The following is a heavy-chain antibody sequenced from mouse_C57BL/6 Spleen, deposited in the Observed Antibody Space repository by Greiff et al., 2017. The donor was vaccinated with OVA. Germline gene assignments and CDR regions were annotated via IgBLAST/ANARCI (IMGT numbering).Heavy chain of an antibody. J-gene: IGHJ1*03. CDR1: GYTFTDYY. V-gene: IGHV1-26*01. CDR3: ARSYYSNWYFDV. Sequence: EVQLQQSGPELVKPGASVKISCKASGYTFTDYYMNWVKQSHGKSLEWIGDINPNNGGTSYNQKFKGKATLTVDKSSSTAYMELRSLTSEDSAVYYCARSYYSNWYFDVWGTGTTVTVSS. D-gene: IGHD2-12*01. CDR2: INPNNGGT.